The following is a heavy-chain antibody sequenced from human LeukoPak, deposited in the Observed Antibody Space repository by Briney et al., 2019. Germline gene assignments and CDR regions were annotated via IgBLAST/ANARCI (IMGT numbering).Heavy chain of an antibody. D-gene: IGHD3-10*01. V-gene: IGHV4-61*02. CDR2: IYTSGTN. Sequence: SETLSLTCTVSGGSISSGSYYWSWIRQPAGKGLEWIGRIYTSGTNNYNPSLKSRVTISVDTSKNQFSLKLSSVTAADTAVYYCARDYPGFGELLGLDYWGQGTLVTVSS. CDR3: ARDYPGFGELLGLDY. CDR1: GGSISSGSYY. J-gene: IGHJ4*02.